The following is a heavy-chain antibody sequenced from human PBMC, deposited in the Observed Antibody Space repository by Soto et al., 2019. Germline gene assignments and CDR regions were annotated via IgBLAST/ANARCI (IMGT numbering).Heavy chain of an antibody. J-gene: IGHJ5*01. V-gene: IGHV4-30-4*01. Sequence: SETLSLTCTVSGGSISGADYYWSWIRQPPGKGLELIGYVYYRGSIYYNPSLESRIRISVDTSKNQFSLKLTSVTAADTAMYFCARVTLTPKWFDSWGQGTLVTVSS. CDR3: ARVTLTPKWFDS. CDR2: VYYRGSI. CDR1: GGSISGADYY.